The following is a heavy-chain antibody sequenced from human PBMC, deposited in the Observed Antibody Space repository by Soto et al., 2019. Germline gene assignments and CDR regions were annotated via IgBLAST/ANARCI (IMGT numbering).Heavy chain of an antibody. D-gene: IGHD3-3*01. J-gene: IGHJ4*02. CDR2: IYYSGST. CDR1: GGSISSYY. V-gene: IGHV4-59*01. Sequence: SETLSLTCTVSGGSISSYYWSWIRQPPGKGLEWIGYIYYSGSTNYNPSLKSRVTISVDTSKNQFSLKLSSVAAADTAVYYCARDRVFDYWGQGTLVTVSS. CDR3: ARDRVFDY.